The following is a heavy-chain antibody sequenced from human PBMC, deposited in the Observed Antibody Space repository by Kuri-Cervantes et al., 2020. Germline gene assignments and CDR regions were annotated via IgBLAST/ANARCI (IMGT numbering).Heavy chain of an antibody. CDR3: ARGVYSSSSGYYYYYYYMDV. J-gene: IGHJ6*03. Sequence: ASVKVSCKASGYTFTSYDINWVRQAAGQGLEWMGWMNPNSGNTGYAQKFQGRVTMTRSTSISTAYMELSRLRSDDTAVYYCARGVYSSSSGYYYYYYYMDVWGKGTTVTVSS. V-gene: IGHV1-8*02. D-gene: IGHD6-6*01. CDR1: GYTFTSYD. CDR2: MNPNSGNT.